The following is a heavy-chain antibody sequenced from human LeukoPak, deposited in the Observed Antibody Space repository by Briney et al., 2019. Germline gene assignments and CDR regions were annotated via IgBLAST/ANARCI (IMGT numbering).Heavy chain of an antibody. J-gene: IGHJ5*02. D-gene: IGHD3-10*01. V-gene: IGHV1-46*01. CDR1: GYTFTSYS. CDR3: ARGHGSGYTNWFDP. Sequence: ASVKVSCKASGYTFTSYSIHWVRQAPGQGLEWMGIINPSGNSAGYAQRFQGRVTMTRDMSTSTVYMELSSLRFEDTAVCYCARGHGSGYTNWFDPWGQGTLVTVSS. CDR2: INPSGNSA.